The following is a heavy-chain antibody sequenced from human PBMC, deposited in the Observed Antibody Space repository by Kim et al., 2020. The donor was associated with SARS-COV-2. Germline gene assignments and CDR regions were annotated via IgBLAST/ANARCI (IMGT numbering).Heavy chain of an antibody. D-gene: IGHD3-10*01. V-gene: IGHV5-51*01. Sequence: ETRYSPSFRGQVTISADKSISTAYLQWSSLKASDTAMYYCARPVSGWFDPWGQGTLVTVSS. CDR2: ET. CDR3: ARPVSGWFDP. J-gene: IGHJ5*02.